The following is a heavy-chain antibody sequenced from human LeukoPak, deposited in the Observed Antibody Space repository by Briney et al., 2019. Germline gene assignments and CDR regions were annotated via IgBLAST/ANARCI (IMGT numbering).Heavy chain of an antibody. D-gene: IGHD5-12*01. CDR1: GFTFSIYG. V-gene: IGHV3-23*01. CDR3: TRGPSGYHNT. Sequence: GGSLRLSCAASGFTFSIYGMSWVRQAPGKGLEWVSGISGSGGFTYYADSVKGRFTTSRDDSTNTLYLQMNSLRAEDTAVYYCTRGPSGYHNTGGQGTLVTVSS. CDR2: ISGSGGFT. J-gene: IGHJ4*02.